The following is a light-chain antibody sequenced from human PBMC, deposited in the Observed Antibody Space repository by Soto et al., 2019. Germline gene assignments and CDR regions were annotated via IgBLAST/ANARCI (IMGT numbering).Light chain of an antibody. V-gene: IGKV3-11*01. CDR3: QQRSSWPLLWT. CDR2: DAS. Sequence: EIVLTQSPATLSLSPGDRATLSCRASQSVSSYLAWYQQKPGQAPRLLIYDASNRATGIPARFSGSGSGTDFALTISSLEPEDFAVYYCQQRSSWPLLWTFGGGTKVEIK. CDR1: QSVSSY. J-gene: IGKJ4*01.